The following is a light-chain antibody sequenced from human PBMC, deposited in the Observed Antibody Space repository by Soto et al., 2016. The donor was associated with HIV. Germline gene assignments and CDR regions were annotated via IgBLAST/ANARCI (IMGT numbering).Light chain of an antibody. Sequence: DIQLTQSPSSLSASVGDRVTITCRASQGIRKDLGWYHQKPGKAPQRLIQAASTLHSGAPSRFIGRGYGTEFTLTISSLQPEDFGTYYCLQLNNFPRTFGQGTKVEIQ. CDR3: LQLNNFPRT. CDR1: QGIRKD. V-gene: IGKV1-17*01. J-gene: IGKJ1*01. CDR2: AAS.